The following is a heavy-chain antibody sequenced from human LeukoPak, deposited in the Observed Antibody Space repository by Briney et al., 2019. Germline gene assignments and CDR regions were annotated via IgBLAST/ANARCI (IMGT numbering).Heavy chain of an antibody. D-gene: IGHD4-17*01. J-gene: IGHJ4*02. CDR1: GLTLSGFG. CDR3: AKVGDYGDYALDY. V-gene: IGHV3-30*02. CDR2: LSYDGANK. Sequence: PGGSLRLSCAASGLTLSGFGIHWVRQAPGKGLEWVAFLSYDGANKFYADSVKGRFTISRDNSKNTLYLQMNSLRAEDTAVYYCAKVGDYGDYALDYWGQGTLVTVSS.